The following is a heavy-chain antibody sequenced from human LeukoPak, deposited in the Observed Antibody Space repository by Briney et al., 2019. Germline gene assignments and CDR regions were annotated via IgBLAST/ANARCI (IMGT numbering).Heavy chain of an antibody. D-gene: IGHD2/OR15-2a*01. CDR1: GFSFNSYT. J-gene: IGHJ6*02. Sequence: GGSLRLSCLASGFSFNSYTMNRVREAPGKGLEWVSTISPVSSYTWYAESVKGRFTIFRDNPKNSLYLQMDSLRAEDTAVYYCVRDVSRRIGMDVWGQGTTVTVSS. CDR2: ISPVSSYT. V-gene: IGHV3-21*01. CDR3: VRDVSRRIGMDV.